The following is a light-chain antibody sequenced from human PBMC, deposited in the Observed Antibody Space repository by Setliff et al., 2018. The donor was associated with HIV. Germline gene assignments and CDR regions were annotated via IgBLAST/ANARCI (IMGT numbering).Light chain of an antibody. CDR1: SGSIASKY. V-gene: IGLV6-57*01. J-gene: IGLJ2*01. CDR3: QSYDSSNQV. Sequence: NFMLTQLHSVSESPGKTVTISCTRSSGSIASKYVQWYQQRPGSSPTTVIYEDNQRPSGVPDRFSGSIDSSSNSASLTISGLKTEDEADYYCQSYDSSNQVFGGGTKVTVL. CDR2: EDN.